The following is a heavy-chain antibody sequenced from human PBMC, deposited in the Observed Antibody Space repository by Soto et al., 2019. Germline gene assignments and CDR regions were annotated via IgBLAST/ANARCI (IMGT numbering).Heavy chain of an antibody. V-gene: IGHV3-49*04. CDR3: ARRLLDYGDYYYGMDV. J-gene: IGHJ6*04. D-gene: IGHD4-17*01. Sequence: EVQLVESGGGLVQPGRSLRLSCLASGFTFGEYAMTWVRQAPGKGLEWVGFIRREDYGGTTEYAASVKGRFTISRDNSKSIAYLQMNGLKTEDTAVYFCARRLLDYGDYYYGMDVWGKGTTVTVSS. CDR2: IRREDYGGTT. CDR1: GFTFGEYA.